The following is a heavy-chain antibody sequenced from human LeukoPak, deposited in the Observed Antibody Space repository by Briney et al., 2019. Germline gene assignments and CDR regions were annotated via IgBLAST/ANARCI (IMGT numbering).Heavy chain of an antibody. D-gene: IGHD2-2*01. V-gene: IGHV1-2*02. CDR1: AYTFIDYY. CDR2: INPNSGAT. Sequence: ASVKLSCTSSAYTFIDYYIHWLRQPPGQGLEWMGWINPNSGATKYAQKFQGRVSMTRDTSINTAYMDLTNLRSDDAVIFYCARVKKLMPEFEFWGQGTLVSVSS. CDR3: ARVKKLMPEFEF. J-gene: IGHJ4*02.